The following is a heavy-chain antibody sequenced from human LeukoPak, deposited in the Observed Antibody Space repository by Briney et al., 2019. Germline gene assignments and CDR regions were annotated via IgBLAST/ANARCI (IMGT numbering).Heavy chain of an antibody. CDR2: IYTSGST. CDR1: GGSISSYY. D-gene: IGHD1-26*01. Sequence: PSETLSLTCTVSGGSISSYYWSWIRQPAGKGLEWIGRIYTSGSTNYNPSLKSRVTMSVDTFKNQFSLKLSSVTAADTAVYYCARDVGATTSYYFDYWGQGTLVTVSS. J-gene: IGHJ4*02. V-gene: IGHV4-4*07. CDR3: ARDVGATTSYYFDY.